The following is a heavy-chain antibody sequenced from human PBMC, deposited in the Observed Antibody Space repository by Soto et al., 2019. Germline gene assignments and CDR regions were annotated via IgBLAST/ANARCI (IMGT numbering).Heavy chain of an antibody. V-gene: IGHV3-30*18. Sequence: QMQLVESGGGVVQPGRSLRLSCAASGFTFSSHGMHWVRQAPGKGLEWVAVISYDGSKEDYGDSVKGRFTVSRDNFKNTLELQMKSLRVEDTAVYYCAKDHGARTYGRYGMDVWGQGTTVTVSS. J-gene: IGHJ6*02. CDR3: AKDHGARTYGRYGMDV. CDR2: ISYDGSKE. CDR1: GFTFSSHG. D-gene: IGHD3-10*01.